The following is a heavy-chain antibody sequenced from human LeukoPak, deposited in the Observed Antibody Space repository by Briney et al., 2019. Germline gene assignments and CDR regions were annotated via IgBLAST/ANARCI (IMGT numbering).Heavy chain of an antibody. Sequence: SQTLSLTCAISGDSVSSNSGAWNWMRQSPSRGLEWLGRTYYRSKWYYDYAESVKSRITINADTSKNQFSLHLNSATPEDTAVYYCSRSGSYYKGDYWGQGTLVTVSS. CDR1: GDSVSSNSGA. CDR2: TYYRSKWYY. CDR3: SRSGSYYKGDY. J-gene: IGHJ4*02. V-gene: IGHV6-1*01. D-gene: IGHD3-10*01.